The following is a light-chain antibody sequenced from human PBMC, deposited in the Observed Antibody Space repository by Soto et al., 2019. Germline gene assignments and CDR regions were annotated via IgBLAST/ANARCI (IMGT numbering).Light chain of an antibody. V-gene: IGKV3-11*01. CDR3: QQRMNWPLT. CDR2: DDS. CDR1: QTVTTH. Sequence: EIVLTQSPATLSLSPGGRATLSCRASQTVTTHLAWYQQKAGQPPRLLSFDDSTRASGIPPRFSGSGSGTDFNLTISRVDPDDFAVYYCQQRMNWPLTFGGGTRVEIK. J-gene: IGKJ4*01.